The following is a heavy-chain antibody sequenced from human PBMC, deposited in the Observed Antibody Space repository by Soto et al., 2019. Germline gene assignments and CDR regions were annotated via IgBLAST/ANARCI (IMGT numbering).Heavy chain of an antibody. Sequence: SETLSLTCTVSGGSISSSSYYWGRIRQPPGKGLEWIGCIYYSGITNYNPYLKSRVTISVDTSKNQFSLKRSSVTAADTAVYYCARHVVIAVAGMPQPLRVVYYFDYWGQGTLVTVSS. CDR1: GGSISSSSYY. D-gene: IGHD6-19*01. V-gene: IGHV4-39*01. CDR3: ARHVVIAVAGMPQPLRVVYYFDY. J-gene: IGHJ4*02. CDR2: IYYSGIT.